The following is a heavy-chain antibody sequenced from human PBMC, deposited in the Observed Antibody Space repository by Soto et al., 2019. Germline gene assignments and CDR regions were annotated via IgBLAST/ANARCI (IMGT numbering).Heavy chain of an antibody. J-gene: IGHJ6*02. CDR1: GFTFSSYW. CDR2: INTDETRI. V-gene: IGHV3-74*01. Sequence: EVQLVESGGGLVQPGGSLRLSCVASGFTFSSYWRPWVRQPPGKGRVWVSRINTDETRITYAESVKGRFTISRDNDKNTVYLQMNSPRAEDTAVYYCARGIKYYYGMDVWGQGTTVTVSS. CDR3: ARGIKYYYGMDV.